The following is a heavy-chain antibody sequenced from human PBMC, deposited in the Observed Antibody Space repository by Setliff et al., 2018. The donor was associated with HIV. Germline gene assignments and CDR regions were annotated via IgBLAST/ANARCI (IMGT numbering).Heavy chain of an antibody. Sequence: TSETLSLTCTVSGGSISIGGYYWGWIRQHPGKGLEWSGYIYHNGTTYYNPSLKSRVIISVDTSKNQFSLKLISVTAADTAVYYCARWGGIRAATSSYYDIDVWGKGTTVTVS. CDR2: IYHNGTT. CDR1: GGSISIGGYY. J-gene: IGHJ6*03. CDR3: ARWGGIRAATSSYYDIDV. V-gene: IGHV4-31*03. D-gene: IGHD2-15*01.